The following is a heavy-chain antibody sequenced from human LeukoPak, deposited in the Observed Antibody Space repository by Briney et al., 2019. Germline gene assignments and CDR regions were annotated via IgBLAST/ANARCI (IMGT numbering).Heavy chain of an antibody. Sequence: RSGGSLRLSCAASGFTFSSYAMSWVRQAPGKGLEWVSAISGSGGSTYYADSVKGRFTISRDNSKNTLYLQMNSLRAEDTAVYYCAKDRGDYVWGSQSDYWGQGTLVTVSS. D-gene: IGHD3-16*01. CDR3: AKDRGDYVWGSQSDY. V-gene: IGHV3-23*01. CDR2: ISGSGGST. CDR1: GFTFSSYA. J-gene: IGHJ4*02.